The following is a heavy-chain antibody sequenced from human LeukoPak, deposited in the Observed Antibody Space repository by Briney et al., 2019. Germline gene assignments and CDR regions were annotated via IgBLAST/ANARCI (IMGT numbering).Heavy chain of an antibody. V-gene: IGHV1-2*02. D-gene: IGHD1-26*01. Sequence: ASVKVSCKASGYTFTGYYMHWVRQAPGQGLEWMGWINPNSGGTNYAQKFQGRVTMTRDTSISTAYMKLSRLRSDDTAVYYCARERVGVTRMGRWYFEYWGQGTLVTVSS. J-gene: IGHJ4*02. CDR3: ARERVGVTRMGRWYFEY. CDR1: GYTFTGYY. CDR2: INPNSGGT.